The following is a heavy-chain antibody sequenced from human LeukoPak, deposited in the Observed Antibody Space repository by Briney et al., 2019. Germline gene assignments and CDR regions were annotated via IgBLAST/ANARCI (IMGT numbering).Heavy chain of an antibody. D-gene: IGHD5-18*01. J-gene: IGHJ4*02. CDR2: ISHDGNSK. V-gene: IGHV3-30*03. Sequence: GGSLRLSCAASGFSLSTYGMHWVRQAPGKGLEWVAMISHDGNSKQYADFAKGRFTISRDNSRNTLYLQMNSLRAEDTALYFCARERGNTYGPFDFWGQGTLVTASS. CDR1: GFSLSTYG. CDR3: ARERGNTYGPFDF.